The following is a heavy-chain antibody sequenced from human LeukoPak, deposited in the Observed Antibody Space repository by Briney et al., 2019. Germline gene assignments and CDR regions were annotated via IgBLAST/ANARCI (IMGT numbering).Heavy chain of an antibody. CDR1: GFTFSNFW. J-gene: IGHJ4*02. D-gene: IGHD3-16*01. CDR2: IKPDGSGT. Sequence: GGSLRLSCAASGFTFSNFWMSWVRQAPAKGLEWVANIKPDGSGTYYVDSVKGRFTISRDDAKNSLYLQMNRLRAEETALYHCARKGVGGELGGFDYWGQGTLVTVAS. V-gene: IGHV3-7*01. CDR3: ARKGVGGELGGFDY.